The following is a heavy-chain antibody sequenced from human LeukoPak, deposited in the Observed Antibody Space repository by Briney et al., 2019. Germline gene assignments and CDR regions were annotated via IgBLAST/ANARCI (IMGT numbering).Heavy chain of an antibody. CDR3: AKDGLLVVTARTTLDY. CDR1: GFTFSSYA. Sequence: GGSLRLSCAASGFTFSSYAMSWVRQAPGKGLEWVSAISGSGGSTYYADSVKGRFTISRDNSKNTLYLQMNSLRAEDTAVYYCAKDGLLVVTARTTLDYWGQGYLVSVSS. D-gene: IGHD2-21*02. J-gene: IGHJ4*02. V-gene: IGHV3-23*01. CDR2: ISGSGGST.